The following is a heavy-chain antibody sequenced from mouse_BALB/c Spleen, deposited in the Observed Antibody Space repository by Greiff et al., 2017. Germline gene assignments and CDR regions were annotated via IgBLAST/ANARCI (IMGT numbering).Heavy chain of an antibody. CDR2: ISSGSSTI. J-gene: IGHJ4*01. CDR3: ARSYYRYDYYAMDY. Sequence: EVKVEESGGGLVQPGGSLKLSCAASGFTFSSYGMHWVRQAPEKGLEWVAYISSGSSTIYYADTVKGRFTISRDNPKNTLFLQVTSLRSEDTAMYYCARSYYRYDYYAMDYWGQGTSVTVSS. V-gene: IGHV5-17*02. CDR1: GFTFSSYG. D-gene: IGHD2-14*01.